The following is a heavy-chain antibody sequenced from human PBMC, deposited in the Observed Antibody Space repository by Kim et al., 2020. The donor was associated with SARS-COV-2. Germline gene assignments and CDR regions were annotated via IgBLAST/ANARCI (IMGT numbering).Heavy chain of an antibody. CDR3: ASFYGDYEWYFDY. CDR1: GFTFSSYS. CDR2: ISSSSSTI. V-gene: IGHV3-48*04. Sequence: GGSLRLSCAASGFTFSSYSINWVRQAPGKGLEWVSYISSSSSTIYYADSVKGRFTISRDNAKNSLYLQMNSLRAEDTAVYYCASFYGDYEWYFDYWGQGTLVTVSS. J-gene: IGHJ4*02. D-gene: IGHD4-17*01.